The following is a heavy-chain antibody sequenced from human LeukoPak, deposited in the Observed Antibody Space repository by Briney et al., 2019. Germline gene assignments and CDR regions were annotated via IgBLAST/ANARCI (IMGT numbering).Heavy chain of an antibody. CDR2: IYYSGST. CDR3: ARRSYGRFDY. CDR1: GGSISSSSYY. J-gene: IGHJ4*02. D-gene: IGHD3-10*01. Sequence: SETLSLTCTVSGGSISSSSYYWGWIRQPPGKGLEWIGGIYYSGSTYYNPSLKSRVTISVDTSKNQFSLKLSSVTAADTAVYYCARRSYGRFDYWGQGTLVTVSS. V-gene: IGHV4-39*01.